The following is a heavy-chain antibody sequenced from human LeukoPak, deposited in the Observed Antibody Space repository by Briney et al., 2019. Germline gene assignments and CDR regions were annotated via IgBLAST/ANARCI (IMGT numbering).Heavy chain of an antibody. V-gene: IGHV3-23*01. J-gene: IGHJ4*01. Sequence: GGSLRLSCAASGFTFSNYAMTWVRQAPGKGLEWVSAITGSGGSTYYADSVKGRFTISRDDSKNTLFLQMDSLRAEDTAVYYCAKDLVSILWGVIITWSFDYWGHGTLVTVSS. CDR2: ITGSGGST. D-gene: IGHD3-10*01. CDR3: AKDLVSILWGVIITWSFDY. CDR1: GFTFSNYA.